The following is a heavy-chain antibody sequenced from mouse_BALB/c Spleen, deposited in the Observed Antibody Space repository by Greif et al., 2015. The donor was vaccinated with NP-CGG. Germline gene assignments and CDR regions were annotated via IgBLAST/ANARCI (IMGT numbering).Heavy chain of an antibody. CDR2: INPSSGYT. J-gene: IGHJ4*01. V-gene: IGHV1-4*01. Sequence: VKLQESGAELARPGASVKMSCKASGYTFTSYTMHWVKQRPGQGLGWIGYINPSSGYTNYNQKFKDKATLTADKSSNTAYMQLSSLTSEDSAVYYCARYYGSSYAMDYWGQGTSVTVSS. D-gene: IGHD1-1*01. CDR1: GYTFTSYT. CDR3: ARYYGSSYAMDY.